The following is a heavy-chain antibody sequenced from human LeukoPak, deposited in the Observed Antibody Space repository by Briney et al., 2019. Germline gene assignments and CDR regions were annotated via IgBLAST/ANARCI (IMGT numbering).Heavy chain of an antibody. CDR2: FYYSGST. V-gene: IGHV4-59*11. D-gene: IGHD3-3*01. CDR1: GGSITSHY. Sequence: PSETLSLTCTVSGGSITSHYCTWVRQPPGKGLEWIGYFYYSGSTNYNPSLKSRVTISGDTSKNQFSLKLSSVTAADTAVYYCARAQYYDFWSGWEGYYYMDVWGKGTTVTVSS. J-gene: IGHJ6*03. CDR3: ARAQYYDFWSGWEGYYYMDV.